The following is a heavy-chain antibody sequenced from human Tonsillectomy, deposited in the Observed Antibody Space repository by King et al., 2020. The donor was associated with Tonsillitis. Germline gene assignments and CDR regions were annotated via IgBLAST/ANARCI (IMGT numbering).Heavy chain of an antibody. J-gene: IGHJ4*02. Sequence: HVQLVESGGGLVKPGGSLRLSCAVSGFTFSNYYMSWIRQAPGKGPEWVSYISSSSTYTNYADSVKGRFTISRDNAKNSLSLQMNSLRAEDTAVYFCARLTVDPAGDPDHFDYWGQGTLVTVSS. D-gene: IGHD2-21*02. V-gene: IGHV3-11*06. CDR3: ARLTVDPAGDPDHFDY. CDR1: GFTFSNYY. CDR2: ISSSSTYT.